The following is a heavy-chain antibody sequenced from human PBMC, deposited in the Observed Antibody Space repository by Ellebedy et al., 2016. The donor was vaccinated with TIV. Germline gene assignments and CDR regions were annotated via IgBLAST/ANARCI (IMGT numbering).Heavy chain of an antibody. CDR2: MNPNSGNT. J-gene: IGHJ5*02. D-gene: IGHD3-16*01. V-gene: IGHV1-8*02. Sequence: ASVKVSXXASGGTFSSYAINWVRQATGQGLEWMGWMNPNSGNTGYAQKFQGRVTMTRNTSISTAYMELSSLRSEDTAVYYCAMILGNWFDPWGQGTLVTVSS. CDR3: AMILGNWFDP. CDR1: GGTFSSYA.